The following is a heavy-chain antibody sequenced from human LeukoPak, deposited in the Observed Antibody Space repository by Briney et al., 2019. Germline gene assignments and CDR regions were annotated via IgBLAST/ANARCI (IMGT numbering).Heavy chain of an antibody. Sequence: GESLRISSKASGYSSTSYYISCVRQMPAKGLLWMGRIDPSDSYTNYSPSFQGHVTISADKSISTAYLQWSSLKASDTAMYYCARSYGSGSYQEDYWGQGTLVTVSS. J-gene: IGHJ4*02. CDR2: IDPSDSYT. D-gene: IGHD3-10*01. V-gene: IGHV5-10-1*01. CDR1: GYSSTSYY. CDR3: ARSYGSGSYQEDY.